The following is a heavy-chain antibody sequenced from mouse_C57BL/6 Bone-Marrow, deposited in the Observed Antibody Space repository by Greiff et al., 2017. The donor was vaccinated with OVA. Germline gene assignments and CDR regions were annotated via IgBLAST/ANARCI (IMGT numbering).Heavy chain of an antibody. D-gene: IGHD1-1*02. J-gene: IGHJ1*03. V-gene: IGHV1-80*01. CDR3: ARGGGNYGYFDV. CDR2: IYPGDGDT. CDR1: GYAFSSYW. Sequence: QVHVKQSGAELVKPGASVKISCKASGYAFSSYWMNWVKQRPGKGLEWIGQIYPGDGDTNYNGKFKGKATLTADKSSSTAYMQLSSLTSEDSAVYFCARGGGNYGYFDVWGTGTTVTVSS.